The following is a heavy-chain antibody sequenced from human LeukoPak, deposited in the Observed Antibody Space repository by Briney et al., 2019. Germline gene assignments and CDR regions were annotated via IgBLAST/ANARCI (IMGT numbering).Heavy chain of an antibody. D-gene: IGHD6-13*01. CDR2: INPSGGST. CDR1: GYTFTSYY. CDR3: AREGRIAAAGHPDFDY. Sequence: ASVKVPCKASGYTFTSYYMHWVRQAPGQGLEWMGIINPSGGSTSYAQKFQGRVTITADKSTSTAYMELSSLRSEDTAVYYCAREGRIAAAGHPDFDYWGQGTLVTVSS. V-gene: IGHV1-46*01. J-gene: IGHJ4*02.